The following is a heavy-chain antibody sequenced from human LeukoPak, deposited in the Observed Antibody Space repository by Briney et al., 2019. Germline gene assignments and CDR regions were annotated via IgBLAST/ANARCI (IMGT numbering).Heavy chain of an antibody. J-gene: IGHJ4*02. CDR1: GFTFSSYG. CDR2: IWYDGSNK. CDR3: AKVRASGPSGEYYFDY. Sequence: GGSLRLSCAASGFTFSSYGMHWVRQAPGKGLEWVAVIWYDGSNKYYADSVKGRFTISRDNSKNTLYLQMNSLRAEDTAVYYCAKVRASGPSGEYYFDYWGQGTLVTVSS. D-gene: IGHD3-10*01. V-gene: IGHV3-33*06.